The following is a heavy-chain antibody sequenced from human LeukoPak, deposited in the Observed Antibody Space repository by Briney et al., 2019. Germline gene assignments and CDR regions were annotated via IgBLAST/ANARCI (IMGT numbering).Heavy chain of an antibody. V-gene: IGHV3-33*06. CDR2: IWYDGSNK. CDR3: AKDPCRGSGGSCYQDS. D-gene: IGHD2-15*01. Sequence: GGSLRLSCAASGFTFSSYGMHWVRQAPGKGLECVAVIWYDGSNKYYADVVKGRFTISRDNSKNTLYLQMNSLRVEDTAVYYCAKDPCRGSGGSCYQDSWGQGTLVTVSS. CDR1: GFTFSSYG. J-gene: IGHJ4*02.